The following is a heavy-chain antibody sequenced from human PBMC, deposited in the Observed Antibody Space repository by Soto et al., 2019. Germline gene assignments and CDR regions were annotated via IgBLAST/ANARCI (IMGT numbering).Heavy chain of an antibody. CDR1: GGTFSDSV. CDR3: ARGRDGSIYYFDY. V-gene: IGHV1-69*01. D-gene: IGHD1-1*01. J-gene: IGHJ4*02. CDR2: IVPIFGKA. Sequence: QVQLVQSGPEVKKPGSSVKVSCKASGGTFSDSVTSWVRQAPGQGLEWMGGIVPIFGKANLAEKFQDRVTINADESTSTAYMKLSSLRSEDTAVYYCARGRDGSIYYFDYWGQGTLVTVSS.